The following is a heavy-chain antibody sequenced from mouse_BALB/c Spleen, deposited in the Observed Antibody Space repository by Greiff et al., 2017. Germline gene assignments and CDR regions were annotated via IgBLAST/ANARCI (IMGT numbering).Heavy chain of an antibody. Sequence: EVKLVESGGGLVQPGGSLKLSCAASGFTFSSYGMSWVRQTPDKRLELVATINSNGGSTYYPDSVKGRFTISRDNAKNTLYLQMSSLKSEDTAMYYCARIYGNYGGYFDYWGQGTTLTVSS. J-gene: IGHJ2*01. CDR3: ARIYGNYGGYFDY. D-gene: IGHD2-1*01. V-gene: IGHV5-6-3*01. CDR1: GFTFSSYG. CDR2: INSNGGST.